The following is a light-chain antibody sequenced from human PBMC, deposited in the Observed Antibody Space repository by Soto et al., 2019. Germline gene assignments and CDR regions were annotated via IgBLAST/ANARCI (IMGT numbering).Light chain of an antibody. J-gene: IGKJ1*01. CDR3: QQYYRPWT. Sequence: IVMTQSADSLAVSLGERATINGKSSQSVFYSSTNNNYLAWYQQKPGQPPKLLIYWASTRESGVPDRFSGRGSGTDFTLTISSLQAEDVAVYYCQQYYRPWTFGQGTKVESK. V-gene: IGKV4-1*01. CDR1: QSVFYSSTNNNY. CDR2: WAS.